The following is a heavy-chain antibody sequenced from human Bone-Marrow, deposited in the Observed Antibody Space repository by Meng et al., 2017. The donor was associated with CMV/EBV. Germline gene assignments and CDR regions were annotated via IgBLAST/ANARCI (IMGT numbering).Heavy chain of an antibody. Sequence: ESLKISCAASGFTFSSYGMHWVRQAPGKGLEWIGEINHSGSTNYNPSLKSRVTISVDTSKNQFSLKLSSVTAADTAVYYCAREAYYYGSGSHFDYWGQGTLVTVSS. V-gene: IGHV4-34*01. CDR2: INHSGST. CDR1: GFTFSSYG. J-gene: IGHJ4*02. D-gene: IGHD3-10*01. CDR3: AREAYYYGSGSHFDY.